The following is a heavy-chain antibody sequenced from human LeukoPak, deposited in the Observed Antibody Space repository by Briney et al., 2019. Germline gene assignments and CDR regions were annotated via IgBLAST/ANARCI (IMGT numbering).Heavy chain of an antibody. V-gene: IGHV3-23*01. CDR2: ISVSGDST. J-gene: IGHJ4*02. CDR1: GFSFNNYA. Sequence: PGGSLRLSCAASGFSFNNYAMTWVRQAPGKGLEWVSTISVSGDSTFYADSVQGRFTISRDTSRNSLSLHMNSLRAEDTAVYFCARRGGRNGWGDFDYRGQGTLVTVSS. CDR3: ARRGGRNGWGDFDY. D-gene: IGHD3-10*01.